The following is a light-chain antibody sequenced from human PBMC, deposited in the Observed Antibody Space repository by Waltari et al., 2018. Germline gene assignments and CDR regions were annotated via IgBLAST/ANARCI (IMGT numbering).Light chain of an antibody. Sequence: ITCRASQSISSYLNWYQQKPGKAPKLLIYAASSLQSGVPSRFSGSGSGTDFTLTISSLQPEDFATYYCQQSYSTPLTFGGGTKVEIK. J-gene: IGKJ4*01. V-gene: IGKV1-39*01. CDR1: QSISSY. CDR2: AAS. CDR3: QQSYSTPLT.